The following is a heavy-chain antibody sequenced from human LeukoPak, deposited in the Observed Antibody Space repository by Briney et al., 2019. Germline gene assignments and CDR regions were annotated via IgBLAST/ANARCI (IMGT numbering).Heavy chain of an antibody. CDR3: ARALPASSHTSFDY. CDR2: VYSDDTA. V-gene: IGHV3-66*01. J-gene: IGHJ4*02. Sequence: PGGSLRLSCAASGFTVSGNYMSWVRQAPGKGLEWVSIVYSDDTAYYADSVKGRFTISRDTSKNTVYLQVNSLRAEDTAVYYCARALPASSHTSFDYWGQGTRVTVSS. CDR1: GFTVSGNY. D-gene: IGHD2-2*01.